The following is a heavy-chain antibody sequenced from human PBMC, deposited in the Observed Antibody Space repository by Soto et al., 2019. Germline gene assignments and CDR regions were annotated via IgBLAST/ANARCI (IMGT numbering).Heavy chain of an antibody. CDR2: ISAYNGNT. V-gene: IGHV1-18*01. CDR3: ASVTDQLLFDY. Sequence: ASVKVSCKASGYTFTSYGISWVRQAPGQGLEWMGWISAYNGNTNYAQKLQGRVTMTTDTSTSTAYMELRSLSSDDPAVYYCASVTDQLLFDYWGQGTLVTVSS. J-gene: IGHJ4*02. D-gene: IGHD2-2*01. CDR1: GYTFTSYG.